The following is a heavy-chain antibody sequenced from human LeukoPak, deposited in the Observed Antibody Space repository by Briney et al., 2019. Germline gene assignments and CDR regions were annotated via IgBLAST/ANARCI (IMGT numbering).Heavy chain of an antibody. Sequence: SETLSLTCAVYGGSFSGYSWSWIRQPPGKGLEWIGHINHSGSTNYNPSLKSRVTISVDTSKKRFSLNLYSVTAADTAVYYCASNEVVTTAWDFDYWGQGTLVTVSS. CDR1: GGSFSGYS. D-gene: IGHD2-21*02. CDR3: ASNEVVTTAWDFDY. V-gene: IGHV4-34*01. J-gene: IGHJ4*02. CDR2: INHSGST.